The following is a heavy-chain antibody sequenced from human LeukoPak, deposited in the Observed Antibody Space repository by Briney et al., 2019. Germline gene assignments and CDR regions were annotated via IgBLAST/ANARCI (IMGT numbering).Heavy chain of an antibody. CDR3: ARRDDFFDS. V-gene: IGHV4-4*07. J-gene: IGHJ4*02. CDR1: GGSISTYY. CDR2: IYSGGST. Sequence: SETLSLTCTVSGGSISTYYWSWIRQPAGKGLEWIGRIYSGGSTTYNPSLKSRVTMSIDTSNNQFSLKVTSVTAADTAVYYCARRDDFFDSWGQGTLVTVSS.